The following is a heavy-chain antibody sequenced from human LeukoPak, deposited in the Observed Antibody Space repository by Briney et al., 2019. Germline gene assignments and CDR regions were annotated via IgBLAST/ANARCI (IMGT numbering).Heavy chain of an antibody. J-gene: IGHJ4*02. CDR1: GGSIIGHW. V-gene: IGHV4-59*08. D-gene: IGHD2/OR15-2a*01. Sequence: SETLSLTCSVSGGSIIGHWWSWIRQPPGKGLEWIGDVFYSGSNNYNPSLNSRLTISLDTSKNQFSLNMRSVTATDTAMYYCARRNTADASIDFWGQGTLVTASS. CDR2: VFYSGSN. CDR3: ARRNTADASIDF.